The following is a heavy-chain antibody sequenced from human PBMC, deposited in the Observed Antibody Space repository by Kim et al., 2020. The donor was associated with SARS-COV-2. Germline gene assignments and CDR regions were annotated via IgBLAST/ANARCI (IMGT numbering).Heavy chain of an antibody. D-gene: IGHD6-19*01. CDR2: ISSSSSTI. J-gene: IGHJ4*02. CDR3: ARDRAGKIAVAVFDY. CDR1: GFTFSSYS. Sequence: GGSLRLSCAASGFTFSSYSMNWVRQAPGKGLEWVSYISSSSSTIYYADSVKGRFTISRDNAKNSLYLQMNSLRDEDTAVYYCARDRAGKIAVAVFDYWGQGTLVTVSS. V-gene: IGHV3-48*02.